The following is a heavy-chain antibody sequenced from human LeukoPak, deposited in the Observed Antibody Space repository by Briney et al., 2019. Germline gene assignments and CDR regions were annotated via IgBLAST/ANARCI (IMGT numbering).Heavy chain of an antibody. Sequence: GGSLRLSCAASGFAFSGYAMSWVRQAPGKGLQHVSSIISSSLEMDYADSVRGRFSISRDNAKNSLYLQMNSLRAEDTAVYYCARVGLYSSSWYHGNFDYWGQGTLVTVSS. D-gene: IGHD6-13*01. CDR2: IISSSLEM. J-gene: IGHJ4*02. V-gene: IGHV3-21*01. CDR3: ARVGLYSSSWYHGNFDY. CDR1: GFAFSGYA.